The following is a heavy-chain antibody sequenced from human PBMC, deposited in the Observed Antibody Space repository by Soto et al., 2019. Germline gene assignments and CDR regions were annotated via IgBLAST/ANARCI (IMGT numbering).Heavy chain of an antibody. CDR2: ISGSGGST. CDR3: AKRGGDFCSGPYYYYYGMDV. D-gene: IGHD3-3*01. CDR1: GFTFGSYA. V-gene: IGHV3-23*01. Sequence: PVGSLRLSCAASGFTFGSYAMSWVRQAPGKGLEWVSAISGSGGSTYYADSVKGRFTISRDNSKNTLYLQMNSLRAEDTAVYYCAKRGGDFCSGPYYYYYGMDVWGQGTTVTVSS. J-gene: IGHJ6*02.